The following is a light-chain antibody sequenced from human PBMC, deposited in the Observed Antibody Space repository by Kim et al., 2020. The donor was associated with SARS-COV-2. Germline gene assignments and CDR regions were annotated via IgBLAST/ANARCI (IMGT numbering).Light chain of an antibody. Sequence: QSITLSCTGASSDIGTYTYVSWYQQHPDKAPKLIIYDVTKRPSGISDRFSGSKSGNTASLTISGLQAEDEADYHCSSYSSSTTPWVFGGGTQLTVL. V-gene: IGLV2-14*03. CDR3: SSYSSSTTPWV. J-gene: IGLJ3*02. CDR2: DVT. CDR1: SSDIGTYTY.